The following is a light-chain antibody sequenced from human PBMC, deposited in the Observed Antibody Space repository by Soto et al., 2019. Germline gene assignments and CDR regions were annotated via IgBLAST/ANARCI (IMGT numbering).Light chain of an antibody. Sequence: EIVLTQSPCTLPLSPGERATLSCRARQSVSSSYLAWYQQKPGQAPRLLIYGASSRATGIPDRFSGSGSGTDFTLTISRLEPEDFAVYYCQQYGSYRFTFGPGTKVDIK. CDR3: QQYGSYRFT. CDR2: GAS. CDR1: QSVSSSY. V-gene: IGKV3-20*01. J-gene: IGKJ3*01.